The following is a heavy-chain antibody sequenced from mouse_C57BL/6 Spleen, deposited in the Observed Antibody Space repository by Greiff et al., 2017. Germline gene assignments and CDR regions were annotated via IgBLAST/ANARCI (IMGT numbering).Heavy chain of an antibody. J-gene: IGHJ4*01. CDR2: IYPGDGDT. D-gene: IGHD6-1*01. Sequence: QVQLKQSGPELVKPGASVKISCKASGYAFSSSWMNWVKQRPGKGLEWIGRIYPGDGDTNYNGKFKGKATLTADKSSSTAYMQLSSRTSEDSAVYFCASMAATDAMYDWGQGISVTVSS. CDR1: GYAFSSSW. CDR3: ASMAATDAMYD. V-gene: IGHV1-82*01.